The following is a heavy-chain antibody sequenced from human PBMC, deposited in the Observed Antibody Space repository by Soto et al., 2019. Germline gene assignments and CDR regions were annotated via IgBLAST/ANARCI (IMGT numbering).Heavy chain of an antibody. CDR3: ARDPRGRGTIFGVVIGHFDY. J-gene: IGHJ4*02. Sequence: GGSLRLSCAASVFPFSSYSMNWVRQAPGKGLEWVSYISSSSSTIYYADSVKGRFTISRDNAKNSLYLQMNSLRDEDTAVYYCARDPRGRGTIFGVVIGHFDYWGQGTLVTVSS. V-gene: IGHV3-48*02. CDR2: ISSSSSTI. D-gene: IGHD3-3*01. CDR1: VFPFSSYS.